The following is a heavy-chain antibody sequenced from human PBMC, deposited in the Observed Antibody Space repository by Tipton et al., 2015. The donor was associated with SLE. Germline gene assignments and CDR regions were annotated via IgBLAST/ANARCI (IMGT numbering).Heavy chain of an antibody. Sequence: RSLRLSCAAAGFTFSSYGMHWVRQAPGKGLEWVAVIWYDGSNKYYADSVKGRFTISRDNSKNTLYLQMNSLRAEDTAVYYCARGTAVVYDYWGQGTLVTVSS. CDR3: ARGTAVVYDY. D-gene: IGHD5-18*01. CDR2: IWYDGSNK. CDR1: GFTFSSYG. J-gene: IGHJ4*02. V-gene: IGHV3-33*01.